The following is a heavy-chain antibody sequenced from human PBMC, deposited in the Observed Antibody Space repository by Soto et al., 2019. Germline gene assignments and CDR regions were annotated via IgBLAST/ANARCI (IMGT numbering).Heavy chain of an antibody. V-gene: IGHV3-15*01. Sequence: PGGRQMLSLGGLGFSCRSAWMGWVRHAPAKGLEWVGRINSKTDGQTADHGVPVKGIFTISRDDSKSTIYLEMNSLKTEDTAVYWYTTVLFWGPLRDYWGQGT. CDR3: TTVLFWGPLRDY. D-gene: IGHD3-16*01. J-gene: IGHJ4*02. CDR2: INSKTDGQTA. CDR1: GFSCRSAW.